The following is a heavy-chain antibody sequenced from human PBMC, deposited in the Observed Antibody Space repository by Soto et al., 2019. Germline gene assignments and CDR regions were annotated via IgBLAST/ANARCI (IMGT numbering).Heavy chain of an antibody. J-gene: IGHJ5*02. Sequence: TRRLTCSVAGYSISSGYYWRWIRQPPEKWPESMACIYHCGSTYYVPSFKSGVTISLDTSKQHFYLKLTYVTAPDTDVYSCARVGSSGPGHWFDPWGQGTLVTVSS. CDR3: ARVGSSGPGHWFDP. CDR2: IYHCGST. CDR1: GYSISSGYY. D-gene: IGHD6-19*01. V-gene: IGHV4-38-2*02.